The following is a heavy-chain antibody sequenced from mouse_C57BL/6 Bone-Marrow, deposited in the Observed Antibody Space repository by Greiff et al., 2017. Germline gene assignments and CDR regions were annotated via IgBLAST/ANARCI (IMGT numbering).Heavy chain of an antibody. J-gene: IGHJ4*01. Sequence: VQLQQPGAELVRPGSSVKLSYKASGYTFTSYWMHWVKQRPIQGLEWIGNIDPSDNETHNNQKFKDKVPLTVDKSSSTAYMQLRSLTSEDSAVYYCARCDGYHCFYAMDYWGQGTSVTVSS. V-gene: IGHV1-52*01. CDR3: ARCDGYHCFYAMDY. CDR2: IDPSDNET. D-gene: IGHD2-3*01. CDR1: GYTFTSYW.